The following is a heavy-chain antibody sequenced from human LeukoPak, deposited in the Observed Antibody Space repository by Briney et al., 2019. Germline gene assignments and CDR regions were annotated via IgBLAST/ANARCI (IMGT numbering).Heavy chain of an antibody. Sequence: SETLSLTCAVSGYSISSGYYWGWIRQPPGKGLEWIGSIYHSGSTYYNPSLKSRVTISVDTSKNQFSLKLSSVTAADTAVYYCARMRVMSYGGNPPIFDYWGQGTLVTVSS. J-gene: IGHJ4*02. CDR2: IYHSGST. D-gene: IGHD4-23*01. CDR3: ARMRVMSYGGNPPIFDY. CDR1: GYSISSGYY. V-gene: IGHV4-38-2*01.